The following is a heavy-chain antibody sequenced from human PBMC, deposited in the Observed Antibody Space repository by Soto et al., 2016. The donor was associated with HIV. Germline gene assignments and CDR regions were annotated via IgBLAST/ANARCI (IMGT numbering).Heavy chain of an antibody. CDR2: INWNSNII. D-gene: IGHD2-2*01. V-gene: IGHV3-9*01. CDR1: GFNFDDYA. J-gene: IGHJ4*02. CDR3: VKDIGSSTWAFGD. Sequence: EVQLVESGEAWYSLAASGFNFDDYAMHWVRQVPGEGLEWVSGINWNSNIIHYADSVKSRFTISRDNAKSIVHLQMSSLRAEDTALYYCVKDIGSSTWAFGDWGQGTMVTVSS.